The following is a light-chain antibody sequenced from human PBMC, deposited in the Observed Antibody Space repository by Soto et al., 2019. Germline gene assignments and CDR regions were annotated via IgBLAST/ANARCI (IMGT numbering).Light chain of an antibody. Sequence: EIVLTQSPATLSLSPGERATLSCRASQSVSSYLAWYQQKPGQAPRLLIYDASNRATGIPVRFSGSGSGTDFTLTISSLEPEDCAVYYCQQRSKWPPLTFGGGTQVEVK. CDR2: DAS. J-gene: IGKJ4*01. CDR3: QQRSKWPPLT. V-gene: IGKV3-11*01. CDR1: QSVSSY.